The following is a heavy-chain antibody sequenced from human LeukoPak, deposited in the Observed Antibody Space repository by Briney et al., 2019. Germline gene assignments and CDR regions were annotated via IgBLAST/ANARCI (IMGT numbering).Heavy chain of an antibody. J-gene: IGHJ6*03. CDR3: AKDSADYYDSSGYFRFYYYYYYMDV. Sequence: GGSLRLSCAASGFTFSSYGMHWVRQAPGKGLEWVAVIWYDGSNKYYADSVKGRFTISRDNSKNTLCLQMNSLRAEDTAVYYCAKDSADYYDSSGYFRFYYYYYYMDVWGKGTTVTVSS. CDR1: GFTFSSYG. V-gene: IGHV3-33*06. CDR2: IWYDGSNK. D-gene: IGHD3-22*01.